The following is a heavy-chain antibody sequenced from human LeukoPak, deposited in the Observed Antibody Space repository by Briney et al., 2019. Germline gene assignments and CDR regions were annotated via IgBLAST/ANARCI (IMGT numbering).Heavy chain of an antibody. CDR3: ARAVHYYDSLGAAFDL. D-gene: IGHD3-22*01. Sequence: GGSLRLSCAASGFIFSTYNMNWVRQAPGKGLEWVSYITSSGAIYYADSVKGRFTISRDNSKNTLYLQMNSLRAEDTAVYYCARAVHYYDSLGAAFDLWGQGTMVTVSS. CDR2: ITSSGAI. CDR1: GFIFSTYN. J-gene: IGHJ3*01. V-gene: IGHV3-48*01.